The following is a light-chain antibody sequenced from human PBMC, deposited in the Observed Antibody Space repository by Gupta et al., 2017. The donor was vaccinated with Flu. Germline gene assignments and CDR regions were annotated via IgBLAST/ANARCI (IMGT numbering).Light chain of an antibody. CDR3: SSYAGYTIIVL. Sequence: SALTQPPSASGSLGQPVTISRTGTRTDIGAYDLVSWYPQFPGKAPQLLIFEVSRRPSGVFGSCSGAKSGSTATLTVTGMQPEDEAHYYCSSYAGYTIIVLFGGGTKLTVL. V-gene: IGLV2-8*01. CDR1: RTDIGAYDL. CDR2: EVS. J-gene: IGLJ2*01.